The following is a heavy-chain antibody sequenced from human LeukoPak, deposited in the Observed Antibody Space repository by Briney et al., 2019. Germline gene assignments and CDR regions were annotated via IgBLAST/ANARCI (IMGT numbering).Heavy chain of an antibody. CDR3: ARDRGSGWSKDDAFDI. Sequence: GGSLRLSCAASGFTFSSYGMTWVRQAPGKGLEWVSYISSSSSTIYYADSVKGRFTISRDNAKNSLYLQMNSLRAEDTAVYYCARDRGSGWSKDDAFDIWGQGTMVTVSS. V-gene: IGHV3-48*04. CDR2: ISSSSSTI. D-gene: IGHD6-19*01. CDR1: GFTFSSYG. J-gene: IGHJ3*02.